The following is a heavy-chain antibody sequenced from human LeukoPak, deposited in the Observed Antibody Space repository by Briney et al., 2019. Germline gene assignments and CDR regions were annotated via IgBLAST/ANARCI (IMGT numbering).Heavy chain of an antibody. D-gene: IGHD5-12*01. Sequence: PGGSLRLSCAASGFTFSSYAMSWVRQAPGKGLEWVSAIGGSGGSTYYADSVKGRFTISRDNSKNTLYLQMNSLRAEDTAVYYCAKDPEDIVATSSPEWGQGTLVTVSS. CDR2: IGGSGGST. V-gene: IGHV3-23*01. CDR3: AKDPEDIVATSSPE. J-gene: IGHJ4*02. CDR1: GFTFSSYA.